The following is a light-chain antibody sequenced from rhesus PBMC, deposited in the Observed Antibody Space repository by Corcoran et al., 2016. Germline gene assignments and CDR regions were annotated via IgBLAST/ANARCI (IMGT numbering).Light chain of an antibody. CDR2: DAS. J-gene: IGKJ2*01. V-gene: IGKV3-24*04. CDR3: QQYNNWNS. CDR1: QSVGSN. Sequence: ETVVTQSPATLSLSPGERATLSCRASQSVGSNLAWYHQRPGQAPKLLIYDASSRATGIPDRFSGRGSGTEFTLTISSLEPEDVGVYYCQQYNNWNSFGQGTKVEIK.